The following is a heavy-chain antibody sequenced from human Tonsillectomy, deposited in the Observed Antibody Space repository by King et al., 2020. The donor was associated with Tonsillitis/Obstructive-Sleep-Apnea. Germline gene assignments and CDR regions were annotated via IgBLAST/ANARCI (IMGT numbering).Heavy chain of an antibody. Sequence: VQLVESGGGVVQPGTSLRLSCAASGFTFSSYGMHWVRQAPGKGLEWLAIIRFDGSKELYADSVKGRFTISRDNSKNTLYVDMNSLRVEDTAVYYCARVRGSGGKWYFDLWGRGTLVTVSS. CDR3: ARVRGSGGKWYFDL. CDR1: GFTFSSYG. D-gene: IGHD3-10*01. J-gene: IGHJ2*01. CDR2: IRFDGSKE. V-gene: IGHV3-33*01.